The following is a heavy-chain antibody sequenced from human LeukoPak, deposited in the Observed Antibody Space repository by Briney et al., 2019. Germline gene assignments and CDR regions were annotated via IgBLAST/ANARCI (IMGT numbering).Heavy chain of an antibody. CDR1: GYSFTSYG. J-gene: IGHJ4*02. CDR3: ARAPSGFTYGPGDH. Sequence: ASVKVSCEASGYSFTSYGITWVRQAPGQGLEWVGWISTYDGDAKYAQKLQGRVTMTTDTSTITVYMELRSLRSDDTAVYYCARAPSGFTYGPGDHWGQGTLVTVSS. V-gene: IGHV1-18*01. D-gene: IGHD5-18*01. CDR2: ISTYDGDA.